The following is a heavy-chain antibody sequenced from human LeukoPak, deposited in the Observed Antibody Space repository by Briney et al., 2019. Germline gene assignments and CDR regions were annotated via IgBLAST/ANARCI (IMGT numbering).Heavy chain of an antibody. CDR1: GYTFTGYY. J-gene: IGHJ4*02. D-gene: IGHD4-17*01. Sequence: ASVKVSCKASGYTFTGYYMHWVRQAPGQGLEWMGWINPNSGGTNYAQKFQGRVTMTGDTSISTAYMELSRLRSDDTAVYYCARDQDYGDYRGRNWGQGTLVTVSS. CDR3: ARDQDYGDYRGRN. V-gene: IGHV1-2*02. CDR2: INPNSGGT.